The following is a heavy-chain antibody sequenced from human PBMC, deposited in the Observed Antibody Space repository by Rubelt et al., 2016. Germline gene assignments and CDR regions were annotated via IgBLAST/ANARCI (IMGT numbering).Heavy chain of an antibody. Sequence: APGKGLEWVSAISGSGGSTYYADSVKGRFTISRDNSKNTLYLQMNSLRAEDTAGYYCARVYLSVAAPRSEHMDVWGQGTTVTVSS. D-gene: IGHD6-13*01. CDR3: ARVYLSVAAPRSEHMDV. CDR2: ISGSGGST. V-gene: IGHV3-23*01. J-gene: IGHJ6*02.